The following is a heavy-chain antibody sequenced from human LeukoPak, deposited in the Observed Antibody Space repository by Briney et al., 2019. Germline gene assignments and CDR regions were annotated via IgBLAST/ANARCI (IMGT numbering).Heavy chain of an antibody. J-gene: IGHJ4*02. CDR3: ARASDSSGYYAPQHYFDY. Sequence: GASVKVSCKASGYTFTSYYMHWVRQAPGQGPEWMGIINPSGGSTSYAQKFQGRVTMTRDTSTSTVYMELSSLRSEDTAVYYCARASDSSGYYAPQHYFDYWGQGTLVIVSS. D-gene: IGHD3-22*01. V-gene: IGHV1-46*03. CDR1: GYTFTSYY. CDR2: INPSGGST.